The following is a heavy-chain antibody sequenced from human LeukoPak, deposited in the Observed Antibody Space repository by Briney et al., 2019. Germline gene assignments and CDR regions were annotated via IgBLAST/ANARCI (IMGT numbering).Heavy chain of an antibody. CDR3: ARDESYSSDY. Sequence: PGGSLRLPCAASGFTFSNYWMSWVRQAPGKGLEWVANIKHDGSEKYYVDSVKGRFTISRDNAKNSLYLQMNRLRAEDTAVYYCARDESYSSDYWGQGTLVTVPS. CDR2: IKHDGSEK. J-gene: IGHJ4*02. V-gene: IGHV3-7*05. CDR1: GFTFSNYW. D-gene: IGHD6-13*01.